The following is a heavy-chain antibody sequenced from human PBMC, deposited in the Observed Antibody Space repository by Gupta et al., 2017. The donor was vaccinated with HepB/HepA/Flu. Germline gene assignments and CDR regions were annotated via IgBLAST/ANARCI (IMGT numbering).Heavy chain of an antibody. D-gene: IGHD2/OR15-2a*01. CDR3: AKLPDF. J-gene: IGHJ3*01. Sequence: VQLLESGGGLVQPGGSLRLSCAASGMTFSSSAMSWVRQTPGKGREGVSTITGSGDNRYYADSVKGRFTSARYKSKNTVDRQMNSLRAEYTAIYFCAKLPDFWGQGTLITVSS. CDR1: GMTFSSSA. CDR2: ITGSGDNR. V-gene: IGHV3-23*01.